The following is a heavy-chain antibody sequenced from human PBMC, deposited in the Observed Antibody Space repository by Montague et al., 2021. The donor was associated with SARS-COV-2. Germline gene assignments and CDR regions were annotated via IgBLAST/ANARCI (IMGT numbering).Heavy chain of an antibody. CDR2: IYYSGTT. J-gene: IGHJ3*02. V-gene: IGHV4-39*01. Sequence: SETLSLTCTVAGGSITRNYYWCWIRQPPGKGLEWVGNIYYSGTTFINPSLESRVTISVDASKNHFSLNLTSVTAADTAVYYCARPLVRGVPKAFDIWGQGALVIVSS. CDR3: ARPLVRGVPKAFDI. D-gene: IGHD3-10*01. CDR1: GGSITRNYY.